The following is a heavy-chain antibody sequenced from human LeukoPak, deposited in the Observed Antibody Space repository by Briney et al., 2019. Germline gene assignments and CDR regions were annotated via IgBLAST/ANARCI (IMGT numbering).Heavy chain of an antibody. CDR3: ARRDGDWGHYFVC. CDR1: GGSISRYV. J-gene: IGHJ4*02. Sequence: SETLSLTCTVSGGSISRYVWSWIRQSPGEGLEWIGYIYYSGSTNYNPSLKSRVTISLDTSKSRFSLKLTSVTAADTAVYYCARRDGDWGHYFVCRRQGTLVTVSS. V-gene: IGHV4-59*01. D-gene: IGHD7-27*01. CDR2: IYYSGST.